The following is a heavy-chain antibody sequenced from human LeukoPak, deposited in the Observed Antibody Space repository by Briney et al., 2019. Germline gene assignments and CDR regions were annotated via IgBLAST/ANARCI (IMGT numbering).Heavy chain of an antibody. Sequence: GGSLRLSCAASGFTFDDYGMSWVRQAPGKGLGWVSGINWNGGSTGYADSVKGRFTISRDNAKNSLYLQMNSLRAEDTALYYCARVRGSGYYMGGEFDYWGQGTLVTVSS. CDR2: INWNGGST. D-gene: IGHD3-3*01. V-gene: IGHV3-20*04. CDR1: GFTFDDYG. J-gene: IGHJ4*02. CDR3: ARVRGSGYYMGGEFDY.